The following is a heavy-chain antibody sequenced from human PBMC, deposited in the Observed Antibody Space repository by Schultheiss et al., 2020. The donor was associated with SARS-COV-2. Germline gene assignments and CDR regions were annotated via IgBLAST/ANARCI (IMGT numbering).Heavy chain of an antibody. Sequence: GGSLRLSCAASGFTFSSYEMNWVRQAPGKGLEWVAVISYDGSNKYYADSVKGRFTISRDNAKNSLYLQMNSLKTEDTAVYYCTSLANWVTMIVAQYYFDYWGQGTLVIVVS. CDR1: GFTFSSYE. CDR2: ISYDGSNK. D-gene: IGHD3-22*01. V-gene: IGHV3-30*07. CDR3: TSLANWVTMIVAQYYFDY. J-gene: IGHJ4*02.